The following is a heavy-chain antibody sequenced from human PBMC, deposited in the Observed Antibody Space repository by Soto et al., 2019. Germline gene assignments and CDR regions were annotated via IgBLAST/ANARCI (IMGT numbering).Heavy chain of an antibody. CDR3: AKGFPGLTEISRTAFDI. J-gene: IGHJ3*02. Sequence: ASVKVSCKVSGYTLTELSMHWVRQAPGKGLEWMGGFDPEDGETIYAQKFQGRVTMTEDTSTDTAYMELSSLRSEDTAVYYCAKGFPGLTEISRTAFDIWGQGTMVTV. CDR1: GYTLTELS. D-gene: IGHD3-3*01. V-gene: IGHV1-24*01. CDR2: FDPEDGET.